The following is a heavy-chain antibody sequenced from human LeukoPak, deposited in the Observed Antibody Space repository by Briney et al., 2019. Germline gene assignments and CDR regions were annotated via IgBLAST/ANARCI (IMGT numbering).Heavy chain of an antibody. V-gene: IGHV3-30-3*01. CDR3: ARDPGPDDS. J-gene: IGHJ4*02. CDR2: ISYDGSNK. Sequence: PGRSLRLSCAASGFTFSSYAMHWVRQAPGKGLEWVAVISYDGSNKYYADSVKGRFTISRDNSKNTLYLQMNSLRAEDTAVYYCARDPGPDDSWGQGTLVTVSS. CDR1: GFTFSSYA.